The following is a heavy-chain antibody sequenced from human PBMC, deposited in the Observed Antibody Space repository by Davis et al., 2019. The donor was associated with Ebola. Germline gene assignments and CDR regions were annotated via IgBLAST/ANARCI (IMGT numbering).Heavy chain of an antibody. CDR1: GYSFTNYC. CDR2: IYPGDSHT. D-gene: IGHD2-2*01. V-gene: IGHV5-51*01. J-gene: IGHJ4*02. Sequence: GESLKISCKGSGYSFTNYCIGWVRQMSGKGLEWMGIIYPGDSHTRYSPSFQGQVTISADKSISTAYLQWSSLKASDTAMYYCARSSCTATNCYLYYFDYWGQGTLVTVSS. CDR3: ARSSCTATNCYLYYFDY.